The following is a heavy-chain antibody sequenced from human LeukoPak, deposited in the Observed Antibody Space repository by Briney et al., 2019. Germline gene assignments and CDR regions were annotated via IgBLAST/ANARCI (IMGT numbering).Heavy chain of an antibody. CDR1: GFTFSDYY. V-gene: IGHV3-11*04. D-gene: IGHD2/OR15-2a*01. CDR3: ASLDRGYYYSFDY. CDR2: ISSSGSTI. J-gene: IGHJ4*02. Sequence: GGSLRLSCAASGFTFSDYYMSWIRQAPGKGLEWVSYISSSGSTIYYADSVKGRFTISRDNAKNSLYLQMNSLRAEDTAVYYCASLDRGYYYSFDYWGQGTLVTVSS.